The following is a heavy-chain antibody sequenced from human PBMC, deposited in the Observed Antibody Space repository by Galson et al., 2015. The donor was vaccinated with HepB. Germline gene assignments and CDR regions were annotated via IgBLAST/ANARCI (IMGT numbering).Heavy chain of an antibody. Sequence: SLRLSCAASGFTFSSYAMSWVRQAPGKGLEWVSAISGSGGSTYYADSVKGRFTISRDNSKNTLYLQMNSLRAEDTAVYYCALRSSGSEAYDIWGQGTMVTVSS. V-gene: IGHV3-23*01. CDR1: GFTFSSYA. CDR2: ISGSGGST. J-gene: IGHJ3*02. D-gene: IGHD1-26*01. CDR3: ALRSSGSEAYDI.